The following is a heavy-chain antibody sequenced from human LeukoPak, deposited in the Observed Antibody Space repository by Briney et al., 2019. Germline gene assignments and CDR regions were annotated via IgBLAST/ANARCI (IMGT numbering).Heavy chain of an antibody. J-gene: IGHJ6*03. Sequence: PGDSVTLSCGAWGFTYSSYWMIWLRQARGKGGECGANIKQGGSQQHHVHYVSSRYTTSRDNAKNSLYLKMNSLRAEDTAVYYCARKGGATTSGYYYYYMDVWGKGTTVTISS. V-gene: IGHV3-7*01. D-gene: IGHD1-26*01. CDR2: IKQGGSQQ. CDR3: ARKGGATTSGYYYYYMDV. CDR1: GFTYSSYW.